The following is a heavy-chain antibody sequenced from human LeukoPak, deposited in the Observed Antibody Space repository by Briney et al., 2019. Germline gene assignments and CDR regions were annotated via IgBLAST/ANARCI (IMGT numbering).Heavy chain of an antibody. CDR3: ATGNDILTSFYE. D-gene: IGHD3-9*01. Sequence: GGSLRLSCAASGFTFSSYGMHWVRQAPGKGLEWVAFIWSDGVNKYHAHSVEGRFTISRDNAKNSSYLQMNNLRPEDTALYYCATGNDILTSFYEWGLGTLVTVSS. V-gene: IGHV3-30*02. CDR1: GFTFSSYG. CDR2: IWSDGVNK. J-gene: IGHJ4*02.